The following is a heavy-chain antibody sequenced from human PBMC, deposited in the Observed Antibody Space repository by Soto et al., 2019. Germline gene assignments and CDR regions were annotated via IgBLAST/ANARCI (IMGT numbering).Heavy chain of an antibody. CDR3: ARGLFSGDAYSGGWYYFDY. J-gene: IGHJ4*02. V-gene: IGHV4-34*01. CDR1: GGSFSDYS. CDR2: INHSGSV. D-gene: IGHD3-10*01. Sequence: QVQLQQWGAGLLKPSETLSLTCTVYGGSFSDYSWTWIRQPPGKALEWVGQINHSGSVNYNPSLRSRDIISRRTPKNQFYLELTSVTAADTAVYYCARGLFSGDAYSGGWYYFDYWGQGTLVTISS.